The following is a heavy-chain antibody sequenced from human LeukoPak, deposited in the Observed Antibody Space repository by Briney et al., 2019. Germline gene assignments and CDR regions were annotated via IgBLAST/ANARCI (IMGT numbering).Heavy chain of an antibody. J-gene: IGHJ4*02. CDR3: ARNPGVGSSWYRLHY. D-gene: IGHD6-13*01. V-gene: IGHV3-30-3*01. CDR2: ISYDGSNT. Sequence: GGSLRLSCAASGITFINYAMDWVRQAPGKGLEWVAVISYDGSNTYYADSVKGRFTISRDNSKSTLYLQMNSLRVEDTAIYYCARNPGVGSSWYRLHYWGQGTLVTVSS. CDR1: GITFINYA.